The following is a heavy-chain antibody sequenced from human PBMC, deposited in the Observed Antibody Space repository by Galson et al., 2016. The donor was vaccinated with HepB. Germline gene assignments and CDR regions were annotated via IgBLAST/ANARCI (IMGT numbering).Heavy chain of an antibody. CDR3: AKEAREYYDTRGGLDV. V-gene: IGHV3-33*03. CDR2: IWYDGSNK. CDR1: GFTFSSYG. D-gene: IGHD3-16*01. Sequence: SLRLSCAASGFTFSSYGMHWVRQAPGKGLEWVAVIWYDGSNKYYADSVKGRFTIYRDNSENPLTLQMNSLRAEDTAVYYCAKEAREYYDTRGGLDVWGPGTTVIVSS. J-gene: IGHJ6*02.